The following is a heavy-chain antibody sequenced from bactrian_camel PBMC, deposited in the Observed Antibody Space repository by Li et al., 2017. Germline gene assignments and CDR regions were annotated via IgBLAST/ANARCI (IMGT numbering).Heavy chain of an antibody. J-gene: IGHJ4*01. CDR1: GFTFSSYD. Sequence: VQLVESGGGLVQPGGSLRLSCAASGFTFSSYDMSWVRQAPGKGLEWVSTINSGGGTTDYADSVKGRFTISRDNAKNTVYLQMNSLKPEDTAVYYCVRYYSNYAGDYWGQGTQVTVS. V-gene: IGHV3S40*01. D-gene: IGHD4*01. CDR2: INSGGGTT. CDR3: VRYYSNYAGDY.